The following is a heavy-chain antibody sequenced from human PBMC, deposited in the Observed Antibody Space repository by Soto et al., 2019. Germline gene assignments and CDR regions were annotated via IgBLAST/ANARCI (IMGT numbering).Heavy chain of an antibody. CDR2: IKQDGSEK. Sequence: PVGSLRLSCAASGFTFSSYWMSWVRQAPGKGLEWVANIKQDGSEKYYVDSVKGRFTISRDNAKNSLYLQMNSLRAEDTALYYCARDQTGTTDYYYYYYMDVWGKGTTVTVSS. CDR3: ARDQTGTTDYYYYYYMDV. V-gene: IGHV3-7*01. J-gene: IGHJ6*03. D-gene: IGHD1-1*01. CDR1: GFTFSSYW.